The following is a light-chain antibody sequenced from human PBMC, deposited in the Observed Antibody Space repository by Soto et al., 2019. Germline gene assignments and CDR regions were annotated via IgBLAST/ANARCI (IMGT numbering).Light chain of an antibody. CDR2: EIS. V-gene: IGLV2-14*01. CDR3: SSYTSSSTLV. Sequence: QSALTQPASVSGSPGQSITISCTGTSSDVGGYNYVSWYQQHPGKAPKLMISEISNRPSGVSNRFSGSKSGNTASLTISGLQAEDEADYYCSSYTSSSTLVFGGGNKLTVL. J-gene: IGLJ2*01. CDR1: SSDVGGYNY.